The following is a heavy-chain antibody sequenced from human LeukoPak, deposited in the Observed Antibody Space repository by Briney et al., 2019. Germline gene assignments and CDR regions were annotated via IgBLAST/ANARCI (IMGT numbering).Heavy chain of an antibody. Sequence: GGSLRLSCAASGFTFSSYGVSWVRQAPGKGLEWVSGISASGSRTYYADSAKGRFTISRDNSKNTLYLQMNSLRAEDTAVYYCAKDHYGGAPNNWFDPWGQGTLVTVSS. CDR2: ISASGSRT. CDR3: AKDHYGGAPNNWFDP. J-gene: IGHJ5*02. D-gene: IGHD3-16*01. CDR1: GFTFSSYG. V-gene: IGHV3-23*01.